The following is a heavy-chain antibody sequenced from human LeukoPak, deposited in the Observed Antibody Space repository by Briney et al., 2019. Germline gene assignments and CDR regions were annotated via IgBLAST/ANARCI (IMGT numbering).Heavy chain of an antibody. V-gene: IGHV3-66*02. J-gene: IGHJ3*02. Sequence: GGSLRLSCAASGFTVSSNYMSWVRQAPGKGLEWVSVIYSGGSTYYADSVKGRFTISRDNSKNALYLQMNSLRAEDTAVYYCARDSIVGARDAFDIWSQGTMVTVSS. CDR2: IYSGGST. CDR1: GFTVSSNY. D-gene: IGHD1-26*01. CDR3: ARDSIVGARDAFDI.